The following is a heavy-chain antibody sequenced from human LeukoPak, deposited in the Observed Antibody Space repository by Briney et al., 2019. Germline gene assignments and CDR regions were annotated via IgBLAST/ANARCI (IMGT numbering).Heavy chain of an antibody. V-gene: IGHV4-34*01. D-gene: IGHD3-22*01. CDR2: INHSGST. CDR3: VTYYFDSSGPKKNY. Sequence: SETLSLTCAVYGGSFSGYYWSWIRQPPGKGLEWIGEINHSGSTNYNPSLKSRVTIPVDTSKKQFSLKLSSVTAADTAVYYCVTYYFDSSGPKKNYWGQGTLVTVSS. CDR1: GGSFSGYY. J-gene: IGHJ4*02.